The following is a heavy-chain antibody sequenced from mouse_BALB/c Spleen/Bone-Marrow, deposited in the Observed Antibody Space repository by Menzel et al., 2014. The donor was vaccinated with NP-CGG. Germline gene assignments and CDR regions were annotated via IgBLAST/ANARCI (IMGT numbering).Heavy chain of an antibody. J-gene: IGHJ3*01. CDR2: IWGDGST. V-gene: IGHV2-3*01. Sequence: QVQLQQSGPGLVAPSQSLSITCTVSGFSLTSYGVSWVRQPPGKGLEWLGVIWGDGSTNYHSALFSRMNINKDNSKSQVFLNLKSLQTDDTATYYCAKEGKFRSTIITTFAYWGQGTLVTVSA. CDR3: AKEGKFRSTIITTFAY. D-gene: IGHD2-12*01. CDR1: GFSLTSYG.